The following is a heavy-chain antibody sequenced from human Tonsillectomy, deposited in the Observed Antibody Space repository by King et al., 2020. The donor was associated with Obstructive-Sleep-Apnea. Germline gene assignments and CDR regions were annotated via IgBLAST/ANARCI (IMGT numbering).Heavy chain of an antibody. J-gene: IGHJ6*02. CDR3: AGRYFDWSSQTYYGLNV. D-gene: IGHD3-9*01. Sequence: PLQESGPGLVRPSETLSLTCTVSGGSIRSSAYYWGWVRQSLGRGLEWIGTIYYTETTDYNPSLRSRVTISLDTSKNQFSLMLTSVTAADTAVYYCAGRYFDWSSQTYYGLNVWGQGTSVTVSS. CDR2: IYYTETT. V-gene: IGHV4-39*01. CDR1: GGSIRSSAYY.